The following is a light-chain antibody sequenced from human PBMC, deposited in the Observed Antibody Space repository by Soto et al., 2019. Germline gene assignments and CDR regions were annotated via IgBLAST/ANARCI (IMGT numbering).Light chain of an antibody. CDR1: SSDVGGYNS. CDR2: EVT. J-gene: IGLJ1*01. V-gene: IGLV2-14*01. CDR3: TSFSLYNPCV. Sequence: QSALTQPASVSGSPGQSITISCTGTSSDVGGYNSVSWYQQHPGKAPKLMIYEVTNRPSGVSIRFSGSKSGNTASLTISGLQAEDEADYYCTSFSLYNPCVFGSGTKVTVL.